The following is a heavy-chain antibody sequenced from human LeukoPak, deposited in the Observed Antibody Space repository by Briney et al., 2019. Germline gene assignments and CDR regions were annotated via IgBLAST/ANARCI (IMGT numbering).Heavy chain of an antibody. Sequence: PGGSLRLSCAASGFTFGSYAMDWVRQAPGKGLEWVSAISGSGGSAYYADSVKGRFTISRDNSKYPLYLQMNSLRAEDTAVYYCAKDLHDYGDYVGWFDSWGQGTLVTVSS. CDR1: GFTFGSYA. CDR3: AKDLHDYGDYVGWFDS. D-gene: IGHD4-17*01. CDR2: ISGSGGSA. J-gene: IGHJ5*01. V-gene: IGHV3-23*01.